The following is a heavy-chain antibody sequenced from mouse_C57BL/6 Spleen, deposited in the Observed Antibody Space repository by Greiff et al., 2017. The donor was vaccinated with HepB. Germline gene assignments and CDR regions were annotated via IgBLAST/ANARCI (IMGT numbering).Heavy chain of an antibody. CDR3: TRDEGAFAY. CDR1: GFTFSSYA. V-gene: IGHV5-9-1*02. CDR2: ISSGGDYI. Sequence: EVKLMESGEGLVKPGGSLKLSCAASGFTFSSYAMSWVRQTPEKRLEWVAYISSGGDYIYYADTVKGRFTISRDNARNTLYLQMSSLKSEDTAMYYCTRDEGAFAYWGQGTLVTVSA. J-gene: IGHJ3*01.